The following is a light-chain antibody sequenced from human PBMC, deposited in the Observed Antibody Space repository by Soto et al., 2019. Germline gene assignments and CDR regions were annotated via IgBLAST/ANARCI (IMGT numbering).Light chain of an antibody. Sequence: DIQMTQAPSSLSASVGDRVTITCRASQGIRNDLGWNQQKSGKAPKRLIYAASSLQSGVPSRFSGSGSGTDFTLTLSSLQPEDFATYFCLQHNNYPPFTFGPGTKVDI. CDR3: LQHNNYPPFT. J-gene: IGKJ3*01. CDR2: AAS. CDR1: QGIRND. V-gene: IGKV1-17*01.